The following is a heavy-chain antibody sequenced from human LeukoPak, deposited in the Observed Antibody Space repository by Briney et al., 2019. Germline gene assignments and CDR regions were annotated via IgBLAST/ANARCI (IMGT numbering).Heavy chain of an antibody. Sequence: PGGSLRLSCAASGFIFSSYAMHWVRQAPGKGLEWVAVISYDGSNKYYADSVKGRFTISRDNSKNTLYLEMNSLRAEDTAVYYCARDGKQWLVYYFDYWGQGTLVTVSS. CDR1: GFIFSSYA. J-gene: IGHJ4*02. D-gene: IGHD6-19*01. CDR3: ARDGKQWLVYYFDY. V-gene: IGHV3-30-3*01. CDR2: ISYDGSNK.